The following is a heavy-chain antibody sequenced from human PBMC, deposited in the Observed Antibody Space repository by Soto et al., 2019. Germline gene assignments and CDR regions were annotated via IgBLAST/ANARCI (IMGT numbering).Heavy chain of an antibody. CDR1: GFTFSGSA. D-gene: IGHD3-22*01. V-gene: IGHV3-73*01. CDR2: IRSKANSYAT. J-gene: IGHJ4*02. CDR3: GVGGSYSGIEY. Sequence: GGSLRLSCAASGFTFSGSAMHWVRQASGKGLEWVGRIRSKANSYATAYAASVTGRFTISRDDSKNTAYLQMTSLKTEDTAVYYCGVGGSYSGIEYWGQGILVTVSS.